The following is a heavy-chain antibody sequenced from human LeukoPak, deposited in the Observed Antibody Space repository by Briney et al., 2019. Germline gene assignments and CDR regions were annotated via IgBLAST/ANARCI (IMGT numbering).Heavy chain of an antibody. CDR2: IYHSGST. CDR3: AREEIRSRFDP. D-gene: IGHD5-24*01. J-gene: IGHJ5*02. Sequence: SETLSLTCSVSGGSISSGGYYWSWIRQSPGKSLEWIGYIYHSGSTYYNPSLKSRVTISVDRSKNQFSLKLSSVTAADTAVYYCAREEIRSRFDPGGQGTLVTVSS. V-gene: IGHV4-30-2*06. CDR1: GGSISSGGYY.